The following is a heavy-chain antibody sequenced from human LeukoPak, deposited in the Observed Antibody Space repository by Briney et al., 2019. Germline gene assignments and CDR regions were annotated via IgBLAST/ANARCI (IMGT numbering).Heavy chain of an antibody. Sequence: GGSLRLSCAASGFTCSSYSMNWLRQAPGKGLEWVSYISSSSSTIYYADSVKRRFTISRDNAKNSLYLQMNSLRAEDTAVYYCSRDEQPYCSSTSCYSDAFDIWGQGTMVTVSS. CDR1: GFTCSSYS. CDR3: SRDEQPYCSSTSCYSDAFDI. D-gene: IGHD2-2*01. CDR2: ISSSSSTI. J-gene: IGHJ3*02. V-gene: IGHV3-48*01.